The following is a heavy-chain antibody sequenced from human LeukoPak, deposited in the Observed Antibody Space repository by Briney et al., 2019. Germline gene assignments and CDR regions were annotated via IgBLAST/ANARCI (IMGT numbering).Heavy chain of an antibody. CDR1: GFTFSSYS. CDR3: ARAWSRYCSSTSCYAGDY. V-gene: IGHV3-21*04. J-gene: IGHJ4*02. D-gene: IGHD2-2*01. Sequence: PGGSLRLSCAASGFTFSSYSMNWVRLAPGKGLQWVSSISSSGNYIFYADSVKGRFTISRDNAKNSLYLQMNSLRAEDTAVYYCARAWSRYCSSTSCYAGDYWGQGTLVTVSP. CDR2: ISSSGNYI.